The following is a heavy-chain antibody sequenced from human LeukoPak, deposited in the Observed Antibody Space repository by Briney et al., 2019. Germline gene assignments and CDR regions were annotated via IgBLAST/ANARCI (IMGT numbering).Heavy chain of an antibody. Sequence: GASVKVSCKASGYTFTSYDIHWVRQATGQGLEWMGWMNPNSGNTGYAQKFQGRVTMTRNTSISTAYMELSSLRSEDTAVYYCARGWLRFGELFYWGQGTLVTVSS. CDR3: ARGWLRFGELFY. CDR2: MNPNSGNT. V-gene: IGHV1-8*01. CDR1: GYTFTSYD. D-gene: IGHD3-10*01. J-gene: IGHJ4*02.